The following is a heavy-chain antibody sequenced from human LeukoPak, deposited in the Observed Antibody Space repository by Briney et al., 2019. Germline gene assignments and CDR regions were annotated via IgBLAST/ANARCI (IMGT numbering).Heavy chain of an antibody. CDR2: ISTSSTYK. J-gene: IGHJ4*02. D-gene: IGHD1-1*01. V-gene: IGHV3-21*06. CDR3: VRKMKTGSSGDYDY. CDR1: GFIFSGHT. Sequence: PGGSLRLSCVASGFIFSGHTMNWVRQAPGRGLEWVSSISTSSTYKHYADSVEGRFTISRDNPKNSLYLQMNSLRADDTAMYFCVRKMKTGSSGDYDYWGQGVLVTVSS.